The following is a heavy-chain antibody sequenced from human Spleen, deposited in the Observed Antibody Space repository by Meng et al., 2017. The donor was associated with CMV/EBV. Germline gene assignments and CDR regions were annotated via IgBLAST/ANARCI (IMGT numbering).Heavy chain of an antibody. CDR2: ISGSSSYI. CDR3: ARDRIGSYYDLNWFDP. CDR1: GFSFSNYN. J-gene: IGHJ5*02. D-gene: IGHD1-26*01. V-gene: IGHV3-21*01. Sequence: SGFSFSNYNMNWVRQAPGKGLEWVSSISGSSSYIYYADSVRGRFTISRDNAKNSLFLQMNSLRAEDTAVYYCARDRIGSYYDLNWFDPWGQGTLVTVSS.